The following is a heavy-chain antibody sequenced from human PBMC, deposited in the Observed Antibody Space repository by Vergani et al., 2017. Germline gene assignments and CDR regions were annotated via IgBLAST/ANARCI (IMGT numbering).Heavy chain of an antibody. D-gene: IGHD3-22*01. CDR2: ISYDGSNK. Sequence: QVQLVESGGGVVQPGRSLRLSCAASGFTFSSYAMHWVRQAPGKGLEWVAVISYDGSNKYYADSVKGRFTISRDNSKNTLYLQMNSLGAEDTAVYYCARAPVVSGYYYLDYWGQGTLVTVSS. CDR3: ARAPVVSGYYYLDY. V-gene: IGHV3-30*04. CDR1: GFTFSSYA. J-gene: IGHJ4*02.